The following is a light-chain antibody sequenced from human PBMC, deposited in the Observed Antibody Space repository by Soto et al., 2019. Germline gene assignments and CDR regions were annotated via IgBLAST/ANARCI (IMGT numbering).Light chain of an antibody. CDR1: SSDVGGYNY. CDR2: DVT. V-gene: IGLV2-14*03. Sequence: QSVLTQPASVSGSPGQSITISCNGTSSDVGGYNYVSWYQHHPGKVPKLMIYDVTNRPSGVSNRFSGSKSGDTASLAISGLQAEDEADYYCSSYTSTTNVIFGGGTKVTVL. CDR3: SSYTSTTNVI. J-gene: IGLJ2*01.